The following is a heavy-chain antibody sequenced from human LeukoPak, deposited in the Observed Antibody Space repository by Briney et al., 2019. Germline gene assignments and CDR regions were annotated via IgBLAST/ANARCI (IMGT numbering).Heavy chain of an antibody. Sequence: GASVKVSCKASGYTFTSYAMHWVGQAPGQRLEWMGWINAGNGNTKYSQKFQGRVTITRDTSASTAYMELSSLRSEDTAVYYCAGGYCSSTSCYAFSNWFDPWGQGTLVTVSS. CDR1: GYTFTSYA. J-gene: IGHJ5*02. CDR3: AGGYCSSTSCYAFSNWFDP. V-gene: IGHV1-3*01. CDR2: INAGNGNT. D-gene: IGHD2-2*01.